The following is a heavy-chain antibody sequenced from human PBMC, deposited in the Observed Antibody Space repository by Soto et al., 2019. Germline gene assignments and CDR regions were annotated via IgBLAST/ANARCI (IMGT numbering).Heavy chain of an antibody. D-gene: IGHD6-13*01. J-gene: IGHJ5*02. V-gene: IGHV4-59*01. CDR2: IYYSGST. CDR1: GGSISSYY. Sequence: PSETLSLTCTLSGGSISSYYWSWIRHPPGKGLEWIGYIYYSGSTNYNPSLKSRVTISVDTAKNQFSLKLSSVTASVTAVYDCARVSPLIAAAGNSWFDTGGQGTLVSV. CDR3: ARVSPLIAAAGNSWFDT.